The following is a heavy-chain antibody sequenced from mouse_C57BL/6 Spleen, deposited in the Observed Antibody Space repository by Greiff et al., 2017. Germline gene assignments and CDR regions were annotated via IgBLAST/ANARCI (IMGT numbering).Heavy chain of an antibody. CDR3: ARPIYYGNYYAMDY. CDR1: GYAFSSSW. CDR2: IYPGDGDT. D-gene: IGHD2-1*01. V-gene: IGHV1-82*01. Sequence: VQLQQSGPELVKPGASVKISCKASGYAFSSSWMNWVKQRPGKGLEWIGRIYPGDGDTNYNGKFKGKATLTADKSSSTAYMQLSSLTSEDSAVYFCARPIYYGNYYAMDYWGQGTSVTVSS. J-gene: IGHJ4*01.